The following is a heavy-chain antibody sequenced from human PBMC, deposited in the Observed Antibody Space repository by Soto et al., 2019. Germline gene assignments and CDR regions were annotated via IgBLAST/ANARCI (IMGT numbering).Heavy chain of an antibody. CDR2: ISYNGSNK. Sequence: QVQLVESGGGVVQPGRSLRLSCAASGFTFSTYVMHWVRQAPGKGLEWVAVISYNGSNKYYADSVKARFTISRDNSKNTLYVQMNSLRAEDTTVYYGARVLGAAGNDYDYYGRDGWGQGTKVTVSS. CDR3: ARVLGAAGNDYDYYGRDG. V-gene: IGHV3-30-3*01. D-gene: IGHD6-13*01. CDR1: GFTFSTYV. J-gene: IGHJ6*02.